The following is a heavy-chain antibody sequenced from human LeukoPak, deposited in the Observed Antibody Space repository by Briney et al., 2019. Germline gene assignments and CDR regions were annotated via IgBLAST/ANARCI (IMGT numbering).Heavy chain of an antibody. D-gene: IGHD1-26*01. CDR1: GGSISSYY. CDR3: ARDCALYSGSYYGHYYYMDV. Sequence: SETLSLTCTVSGGSISSYYWSWIRQPAGKGLEWIGRIYTSGSTNYNPSLKSRVTMSVDTSKNQFSLKLSSVTAADTAVYYCARDCALYSGSYYGHYYYMDVWGKGTTVTVSS. CDR2: IYTSGST. V-gene: IGHV4-4*07. J-gene: IGHJ6*03.